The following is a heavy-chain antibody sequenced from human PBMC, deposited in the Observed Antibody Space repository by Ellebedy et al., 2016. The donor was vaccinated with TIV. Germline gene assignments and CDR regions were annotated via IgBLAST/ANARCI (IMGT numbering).Heavy chain of an antibody. Sequence: AASVKVSCKASGYTFTGYYMHWVRQAPGQGLEWMGWINPNSGGTNYAQKFQGRVTMTRDTSISTAYMELSRLRSDDTAVYYCARTPGNNGYESYGMDVWGQGTTVTVSS. V-gene: IGHV1-2*02. CDR2: INPNSGGT. CDR3: ARTPGNNGYESYGMDV. CDR1: GYTFTGYY. D-gene: IGHD5-12*01. J-gene: IGHJ6*02.